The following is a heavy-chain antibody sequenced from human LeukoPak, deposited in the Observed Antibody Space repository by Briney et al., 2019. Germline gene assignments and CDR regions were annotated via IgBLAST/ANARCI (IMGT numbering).Heavy chain of an antibody. V-gene: IGHV3-7*03. CDR1: GFPFSSYW. D-gene: IGHD5-24*01. J-gene: IGHJ3*02. CDR2: IKQDGSKK. CDR3: VRDAQFAFDI. Sequence: GGSLRLSCVASGFPFSSYWMTWVRQAPGKGLEWVANIKQDGSKKSYVDSVKGRFTISRDNAKNSLYLQMNSLRVEDTAVYFCVRDAQFAFDIWGQGTMVTVSS.